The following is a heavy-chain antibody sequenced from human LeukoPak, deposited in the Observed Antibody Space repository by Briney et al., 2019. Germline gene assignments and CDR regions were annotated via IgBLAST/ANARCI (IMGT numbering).Heavy chain of an antibody. Sequence: GGSLRLSCAVSGFTVSTYGIQWVRQAPGKGLEWVALMQRDGAGKYFADSVRGRFTISRDMSRNTFYLQMSSLTAEDTALYYCARDLNWAFDYWGQGTLVTVSS. CDR3: ARDLNWAFDY. V-gene: IGHV3-30*02. D-gene: IGHD7-27*01. CDR2: MQRDGAGK. J-gene: IGHJ4*02. CDR1: GFTVSTYG.